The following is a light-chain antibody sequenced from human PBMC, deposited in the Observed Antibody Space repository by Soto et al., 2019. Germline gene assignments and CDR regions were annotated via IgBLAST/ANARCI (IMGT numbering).Light chain of an antibody. J-gene: IGKJ2*01. V-gene: IGKV1-17*01. CDR2: SAS. Sequence: DIRMTHSPSSLSASVGDRVTITCRASQGIRDALGWYQQKPGKVPKRLIYSASSLQSGVPSRFRGSAPETEFTITTNSLQAEDLATYSCLQHSDCSFTFGEW. CDR3: LQHSDCSFT. CDR1: QGIRDA.